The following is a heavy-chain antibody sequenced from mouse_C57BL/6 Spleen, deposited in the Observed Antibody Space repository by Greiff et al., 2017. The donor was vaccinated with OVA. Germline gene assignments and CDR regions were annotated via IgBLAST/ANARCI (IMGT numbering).Heavy chain of an antibody. V-gene: IGHV1-52*01. D-gene: IGHD2-3*01. CDR2: IDPSDSET. Sequence: HLHHPGSELVRPGSSVKLSCKASGYTFTSYWMHWVKQRPIQGLEWIGNIDPSDSETHYNQKFKDKATLTVDKSSSTAYMQLSSLTSEDSAVYYCARFDGYSYAMDYWGQGTSVTVSS. J-gene: IGHJ4*01. CDR3: ARFDGYSYAMDY. CDR1: GYTFTSYW.